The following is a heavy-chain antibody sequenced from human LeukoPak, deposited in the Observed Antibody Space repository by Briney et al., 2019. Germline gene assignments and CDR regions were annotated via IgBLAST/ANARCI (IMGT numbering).Heavy chain of an antibody. D-gene: IGHD3/OR15-3a*01. J-gene: IGHJ4*02. CDR1: GGSISSGGYS. V-gene: IGHV4-30-2*01. Sequence: SRTLSLTCAVSGGSISSGGYSWSWIRQPPWKGLEWIGYIYHSGSTYYNPSLKSRVTISVDRSKNQFSLKLSSVTAADTAVYYCARGFWDYVFDYWGQGTLVTVSS. CDR3: ARGFWDYVFDY. CDR2: IYHSGST.